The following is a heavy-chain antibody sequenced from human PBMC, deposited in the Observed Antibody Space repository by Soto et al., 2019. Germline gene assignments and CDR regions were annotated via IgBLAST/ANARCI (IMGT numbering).Heavy chain of an antibody. CDR1: GYTFTSYW. Sequence: XESLSISFKASGYTFTSYWIGWVRQMPGKGLEWMGIIYPSISETRFSPSFQGQVTLSADKSIFTAYLQWSSLKASDTAMYYCARQGYHYDTYSFGYWGQGTLVTVSS. D-gene: IGHD3-22*01. V-gene: IGHV5-51*01. CDR2: IYPSISET. CDR3: ARQGYHYDTYSFGY. J-gene: IGHJ4*02.